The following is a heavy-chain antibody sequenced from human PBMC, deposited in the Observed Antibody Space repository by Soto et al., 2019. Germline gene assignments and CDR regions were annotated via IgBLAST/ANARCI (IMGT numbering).Heavy chain of an antibody. CDR3: ARGELGYCTNGVCYNDYYYYYGMDV. D-gene: IGHD2-8*01. CDR1: GGTFSSYA. V-gene: IGHV1-69*06. CDR2: IIPIFGTA. J-gene: IGHJ6*02. Sequence: SVKVSCKASGGTFSSYAISWVRQAPGQGLEWMGGIIPIFGTANYAQKFQGRVTITADTSTSTAYMELRSLRSDDTAVYYCARGELGYCTNGVCYNDYYYYYGMDVWGQGTTVTVSS.